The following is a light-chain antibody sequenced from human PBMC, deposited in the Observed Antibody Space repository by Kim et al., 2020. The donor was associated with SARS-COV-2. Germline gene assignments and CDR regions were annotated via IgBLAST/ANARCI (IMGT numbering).Light chain of an antibody. J-gene: IGKJ1*01. Sequence: ATINCKSSQCVLYSSNNKNYLAWYQQKPGQPPKLLIYWASTRESGVPDRFSGSGSGTDFTLTISSLQAEDVAVYYCQQYYSTPPTFGQGTKVDIK. CDR1: QCVLYSSNNKNY. CDR2: WAS. CDR3: QQYYSTPPT. V-gene: IGKV4-1*01.